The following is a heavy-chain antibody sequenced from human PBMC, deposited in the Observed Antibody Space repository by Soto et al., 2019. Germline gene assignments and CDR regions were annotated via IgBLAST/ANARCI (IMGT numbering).Heavy chain of an antibody. CDR2: INSDGSST. J-gene: IGHJ4*02. CDR1: GFTFSIYW. Sequence: GGSLRLSCAASGFTFSIYWMHWVRQAPGKGLVWVSRINSDGSSTSYADSVKGRFTISRDNAKNTLYLQMNSLRAEDTAVYYCARVGDYDILTGYPHDFDSWGQGT. CDR3: ARVGDYDILTGYPHDFDS. D-gene: IGHD3-9*01. V-gene: IGHV3-74*01.